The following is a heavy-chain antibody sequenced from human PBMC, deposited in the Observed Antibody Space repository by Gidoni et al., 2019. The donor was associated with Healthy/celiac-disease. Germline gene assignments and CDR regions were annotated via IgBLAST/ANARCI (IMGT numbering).Heavy chain of an antibody. CDR3: AREARLSYYDSSGYPDY. D-gene: IGHD3-22*01. J-gene: IGHJ4*02. Sequence: PGQGLEWMGGIIPIFGTANYAQKFQGRVTITADESTSTAYMELSSLRSEDTAVYYCAREARLSYYDSSGYPDYWGQGTLVTVSS. V-gene: IGHV1-69*01. CDR2: IIPIFGTA.